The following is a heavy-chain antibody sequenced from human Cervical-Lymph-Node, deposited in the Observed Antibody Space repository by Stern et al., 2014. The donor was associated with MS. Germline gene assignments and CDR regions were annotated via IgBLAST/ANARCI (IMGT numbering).Heavy chain of an antibody. CDR1: GGTFSSTG. CDR3: VGPDFHL. J-gene: IGHJ5*02. D-gene: IGHD3/OR15-3a*01. CDR2: IIPIFGP. V-gene: IGHV1-69*01. Sequence: QLVQSGAEVKRPGSSVRVSCEVFGGTFSSTGINWVRQDPGRGLEWVGGIIPIFGPKYAPEFLGTVTISADESASTAYLDLRSLISADTAVFYCVGPDFHLWGQGTLVTVSS.